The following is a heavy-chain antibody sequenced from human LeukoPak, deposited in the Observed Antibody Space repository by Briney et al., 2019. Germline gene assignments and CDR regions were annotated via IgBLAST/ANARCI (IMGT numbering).Heavy chain of an antibody. J-gene: IGHJ4*02. V-gene: IGHV3-53*01. D-gene: IGHD6-13*01. CDR2: LYSGGNT. CDR1: GFTVSSNY. CDR3: AREGASSSFGY. Sequence: GGSLRLSCVVSGFTVSSNYMSWVRQAPGKGLEWVSVLYSGGNTYHADSVKGRFTISRDNSKNTLYLQVNSLRAEDTAVYYCAREGASSSFGYWGQGTLVTVSS.